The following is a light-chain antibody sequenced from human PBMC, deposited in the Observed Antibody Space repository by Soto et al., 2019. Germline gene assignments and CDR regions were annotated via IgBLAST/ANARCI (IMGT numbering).Light chain of an antibody. CDR1: QSVSSN. Sequence: EIVMTQSPATLSVSPGARTTLSCRASQSVSSNLAWYQQKPGQAPRLLIYGASTRATGIPARFSGSGSGTEFTLTISSLQSEDFAVYYCQQYNNWPYTFGQGTKLVIK. J-gene: IGKJ2*01. CDR3: QQYNNWPYT. V-gene: IGKV3-15*01. CDR2: GAS.